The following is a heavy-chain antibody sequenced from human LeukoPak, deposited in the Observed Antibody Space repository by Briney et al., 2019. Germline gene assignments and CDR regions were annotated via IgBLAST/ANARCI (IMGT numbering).Heavy chain of an antibody. J-gene: IGHJ5*02. CDR3: ARDGVRGVGNPGNWFDP. CDR1: GFTFDDYA. CDR2: VSWNSGSI. V-gene: IGHV3-9*01. D-gene: IGHD3-10*01. Sequence: GGSLRLSCAASGFTFDDYAMHWVRQAPGKGLEWVSGVSWNSGSIGYADSVKGRFTISRDNAKNSLYLQMDSLRAEDTAVYYCARDGVRGVGNPGNWFDPWGQGTLVTVSS.